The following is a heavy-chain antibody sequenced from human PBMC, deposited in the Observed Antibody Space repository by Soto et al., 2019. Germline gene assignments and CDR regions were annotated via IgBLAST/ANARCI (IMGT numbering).Heavy chain of an antibody. J-gene: IGHJ4*02. CDR1: GYTFTGYY. D-gene: IGHD1-1*01. CDR2: INANSGGT. V-gene: IGHV1-2*02. CDR3: ARAGLTTLELATTF. Sequence: ASVKFSCKTSGYTFTGYYMHWMRQAPGQGLEWMGWINANSGGTKYAQKFQGRVTMTRDTSIRTAYMDLSRLTSDDTAMYYCARAGLTTLELATTFWGQGTLVTVSS.